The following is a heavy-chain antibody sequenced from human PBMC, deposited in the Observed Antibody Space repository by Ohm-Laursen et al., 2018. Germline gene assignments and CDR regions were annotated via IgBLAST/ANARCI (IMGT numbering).Heavy chain of an antibody. CDR3: AREAGYYYDSSGYQTLYYYYGMDV. V-gene: IGHV1-2*02. D-gene: IGHD3-22*01. J-gene: IGHJ6*02. Sequence: GASVKVSCKASGYTFTGYYMHWVRQAPGQGLEWMGWINPNSGGTNYAQKFQGRVTMTRDTSISTAYMELSRLRSDDTAVYYCAREAGYYYDSSGYQTLYYYYGMDVWGQGTTVTVSS. CDR2: INPNSGGT. CDR1: GYTFTGYY.